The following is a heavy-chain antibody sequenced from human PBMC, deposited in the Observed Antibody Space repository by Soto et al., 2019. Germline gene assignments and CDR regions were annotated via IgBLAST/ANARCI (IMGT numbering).Heavy chain of an antibody. D-gene: IGHD6-25*01. CDR1: GFTFSMYW. Sequence: EAQLVESGGGLVQPGGSLRLSCAASGFTFSMYWMHWVRQAPGKGLVWVSRINNDGSSTIYADSVKGRFTISRDNSKNTLYLQMNSLRAEDTAVYFCARDERYNGLDPWGQGSLVTVSS. CDR3: ARDERYNGLDP. J-gene: IGHJ5*02. V-gene: IGHV3-74*01. CDR2: INNDGSST.